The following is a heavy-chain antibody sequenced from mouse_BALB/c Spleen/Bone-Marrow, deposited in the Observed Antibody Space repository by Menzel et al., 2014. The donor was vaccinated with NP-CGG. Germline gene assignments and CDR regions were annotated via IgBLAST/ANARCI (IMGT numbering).Heavy chain of an antibody. CDR2: ISTYSGNT. CDR3: ARGYYGSSYLFDY. CDR1: GYTFTDYA. D-gene: IGHD1-1*01. J-gene: IGHJ2*01. V-gene: IGHV1-67*01. Sequence: QVQLKESGPELVRPGVSVKISCKGSGYTFTDYAMHWVKQSHAKSLEWIGVISTYSGNTNYNQKFKGKATMTVVKSSSTAYMELARLTSEDSAIYYCARGYYGSSYLFDYWGQGTTLTVSS.